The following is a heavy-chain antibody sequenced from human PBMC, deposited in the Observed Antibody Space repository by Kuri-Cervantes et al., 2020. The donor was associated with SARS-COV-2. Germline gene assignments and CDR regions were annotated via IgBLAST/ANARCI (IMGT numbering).Heavy chain of an antibody. CDR1: GFTFGDYA. Sequence: GGSLRLSCASSGFTFGDYAMSWFRQAPGKGLEWVSYISSSSSTIHYADSVKGRFTISRDNAKKSLFLQMNSLRAEDTAVYYCASEVIPNPSEKYAYYGLDVWGQGTTVTVSS. J-gene: IGHJ6*02. V-gene: IGHV3-48*01. CDR2: ISSSSSTI. CDR3: ASEVIPNPSEKYAYYGLDV. D-gene: IGHD1-26*01.